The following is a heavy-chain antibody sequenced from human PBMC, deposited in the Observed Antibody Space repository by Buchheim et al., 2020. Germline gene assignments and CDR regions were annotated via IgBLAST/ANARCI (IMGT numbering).Heavy chain of an antibody. CDR3: ARGFHSSGMGV. J-gene: IGHJ6*02. CDR2: TYYQPKWYN. CDR1: GDSVSSNSPA. Sequence: QVQLQQSGPGLVKPSQTLSLTCAISGDSVSSNSPAWNWIRQSPSRGFEWLGRTYYQPKWYNDYAPSLKVQITINPATTKTKFSLQLDSVTPEDTAIYYCARGFHSSGMGVWGQGTT. V-gene: IGHV6-1*01.